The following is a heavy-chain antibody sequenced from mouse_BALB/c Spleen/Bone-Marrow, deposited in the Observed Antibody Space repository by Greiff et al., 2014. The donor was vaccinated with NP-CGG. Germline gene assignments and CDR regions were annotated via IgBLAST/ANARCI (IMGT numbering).Heavy chain of an antibody. CDR2: INPDSSTI. D-gene: IGHD1-1*01. CDR1: GFDFRRYW. V-gene: IGHV4-1*02. CDR3: ARLNYYGNLFV. Sequence: EVKLVESGGSLVQPGGSLKLSCAASGFDFRRYWMSWVRQAPGKGLEWIGEINPDSSTINYTPSLKDKFIISRDNAKNTLYLQMTKVRSEDTALYYCARLNYYGNLFVWGAGTTVTVSS. J-gene: IGHJ1*01.